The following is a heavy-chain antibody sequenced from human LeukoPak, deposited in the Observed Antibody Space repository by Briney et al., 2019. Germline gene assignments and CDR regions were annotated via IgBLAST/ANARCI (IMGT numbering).Heavy chain of an antibody. Sequence: GGSLRLSCAASGFTFSSYAMSWVRQAPGKGLEWVSAISGSGGSTYYADSVKGRFTISRDNSKNTLYLQMNSLRAEDTAVYYCAKSIQIKVYDYVWGSYRYYFDYWGQGTLVTVSS. V-gene: IGHV3-23*01. CDR3: AKSIQIKVYDYVWGSYRYYFDY. J-gene: IGHJ4*02. D-gene: IGHD3-16*02. CDR1: GFTFSSYA. CDR2: ISGSGGST.